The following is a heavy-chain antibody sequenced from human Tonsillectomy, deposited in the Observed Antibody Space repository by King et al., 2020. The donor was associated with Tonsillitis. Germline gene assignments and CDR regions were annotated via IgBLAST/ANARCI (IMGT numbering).Heavy chain of an antibody. J-gene: IGHJ3*02. CDR1: GFTFSNAW. V-gene: IGHV3-15*01. D-gene: IGHD3-3*01. CDR2: IKSKTDGETT. CDR3: STTSRLLEWLPLAFDI. Sequence: VQLVESGGGLIKPGGSLRLSCAASGFTFSNAWMSWVRQTPGKGLEWVGRIKSKTDGETTLYAAPVKGRFTISRDDSKNTLFLQMNSLKTEDTAVYYCSTTSRLLEWLPLAFDIWGQGTMVTVSS.